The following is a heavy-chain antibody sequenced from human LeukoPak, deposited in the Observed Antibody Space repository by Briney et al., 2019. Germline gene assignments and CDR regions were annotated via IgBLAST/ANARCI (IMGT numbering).Heavy chain of an antibody. D-gene: IGHD3-22*01. CDR3: AREDSSGYYSGNYYYYGMDV. CDR2: INPSGGST. Sequence: ASVTVSCKVFGYTFTSYYMHWVRQAPGQGLEWMGIINPSGGSTSYAQKFQGRVTMTRDTSTSTVYMELSSLRSEDTAVYYCAREDSSGYYSGNYYYYGMDVWGQGTTVTVSS. J-gene: IGHJ6*02. CDR1: GYTFTSYY. V-gene: IGHV1-46*01.